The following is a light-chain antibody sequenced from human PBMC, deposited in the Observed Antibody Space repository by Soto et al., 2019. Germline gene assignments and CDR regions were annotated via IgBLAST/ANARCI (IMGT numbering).Light chain of an antibody. CDR2: ATS. CDR1: QNINSY. V-gene: IGKV3-11*01. CDR3: QQRSRWPFT. J-gene: IGKJ3*01. Sequence: EIVLTQSPATLSLSPGERATLSCRASQNINSYLAWYEQKPGQAPRLLIYATSNRATGIPARFSGSGSGTDFTLSISSLEPEDFAVYYCQQRSRWPFTFGPGTKVEIK.